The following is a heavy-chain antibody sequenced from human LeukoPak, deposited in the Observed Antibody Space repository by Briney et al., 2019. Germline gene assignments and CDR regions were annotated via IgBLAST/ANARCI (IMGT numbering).Heavy chain of an antibody. CDR2: ISGDGRTI. D-gene: IGHD3-16*01. V-gene: IGHV3-74*01. CDR3: VRENRLGPWNDSLDI. J-gene: IGHJ3*02. CDR1: GFTVSSYW. Sequence: PGGSLRLSCAASGFTVSSYWMSWVRQAPGKGLVWISRISGDGRTISYADSVKGRFTISRDNAKNTVSLQMNSLRAEDTAVYYCVRENRLGPWNDSLDIWGQGKMVTVSS.